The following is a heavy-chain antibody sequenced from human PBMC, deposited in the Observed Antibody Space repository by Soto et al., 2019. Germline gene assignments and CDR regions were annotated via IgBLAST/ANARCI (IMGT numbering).Heavy chain of an antibody. CDR2: INHSGST. CDR1: GGSFSGYY. V-gene: IGHV4-34*01. Sequence: SETLSLTCAVYGGSFSGYYCSWIRQPPGKGLEWIGEINHSGSTNYNPSLKSRVTISVDTSKNQFSLKLSSVTAADTAVYYCASQYSYGSPYNWFDPWGQGTLVTVS. J-gene: IGHJ5*02. D-gene: IGHD5-18*01. CDR3: ASQYSYGSPYNWFDP.